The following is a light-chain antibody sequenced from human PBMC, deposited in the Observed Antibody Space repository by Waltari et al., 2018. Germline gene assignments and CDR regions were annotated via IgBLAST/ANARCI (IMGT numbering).Light chain of an antibody. CDR1: TSDTGPRSE. J-gene: IGLJ3*02. V-gene: IGLV1-40*01. CDR3: QSYDSSLRAWV. CDR2: GNI. Sequence: QPVLKQPPSVSGAPGQRVTIPCTGSTSDTGPRSEIHWYQHPPGTDPQLLIYGNINRPSGVPDRFSASRSGTSASLAITGLQSEDEADYYCQSYDSSLRAWVFGGGTRLTVL.